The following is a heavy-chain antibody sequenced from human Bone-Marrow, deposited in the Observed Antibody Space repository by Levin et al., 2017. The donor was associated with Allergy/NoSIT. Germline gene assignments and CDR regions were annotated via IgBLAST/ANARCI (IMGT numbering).Heavy chain of an antibody. D-gene: IGHD3-9*01. J-gene: IGHJ4*02. CDR1: GFTFSRSG. CDR2: ISHDKSNK. CDR3: ARGGTGGFFDWLTRLEY. V-gene: IGHV3-30*03. Sequence: PGGSLRLSCAASGFTFSRSGMHWVRQTPGKGLEWVAVISHDKSNKWYADSVRGRFTISRDNAKNMLYLEMNSLTTEDTAVYFCARGGTGGFFDWLTRLEYWGQGTRVTVSS.